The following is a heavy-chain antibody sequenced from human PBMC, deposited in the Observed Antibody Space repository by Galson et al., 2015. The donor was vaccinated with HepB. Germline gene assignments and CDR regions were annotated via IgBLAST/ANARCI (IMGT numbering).Heavy chain of an antibody. J-gene: IGHJ5*02. Sequence: TLSLTCTVSGGSISSGDYYWSWIRQPPGKGLGWIGYIYYSGSTYYNPSLKSRVTISVDTSKNQFSLKLSSVTAADTAVYYCARGAGYCSSTSCYMGGYWFDPWGQGTLVTVSS. V-gene: IGHV4-30-4*01. CDR3: ARGAGYCSSTSCYMGGYWFDP. D-gene: IGHD2-2*02. CDR2: IYYSGST. CDR1: GGSISSGDYY.